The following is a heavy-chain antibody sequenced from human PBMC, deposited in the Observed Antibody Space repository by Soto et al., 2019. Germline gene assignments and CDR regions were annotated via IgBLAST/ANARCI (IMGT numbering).Heavy chain of an antibody. Sequence: ASVKVSCKASGYTFTGYYMHWVRQAPGQGLERMGKINPSGGSTSYAQKFQGRVTMTRDTSTSTVYMELSSLRSEDTAVYYCARAVIGVGAIRRQKAFDIWGQGTMVTVSS. J-gene: IGHJ3*02. CDR3: ARAVIGVGAIRRQKAFDI. D-gene: IGHD1-26*01. CDR1: GYTFTGYY. V-gene: IGHV1-46*01. CDR2: INPSGGST.